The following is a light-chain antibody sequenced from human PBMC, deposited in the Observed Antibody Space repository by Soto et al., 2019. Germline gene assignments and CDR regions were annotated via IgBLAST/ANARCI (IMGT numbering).Light chain of an antibody. Sequence: DIQMTQSPSTLSASVGDTVTITCRASETIRSWLAWYQHKPGQAPRVLIRQASTLESGVPSRFSGSGSATDFTLTITNLQPDDFANYCCQQYKTSPSFGQGSKLEIK. J-gene: IGKJ1*01. CDR1: ETIRSW. V-gene: IGKV1-5*03. CDR2: QAS. CDR3: QQYKTSPS.